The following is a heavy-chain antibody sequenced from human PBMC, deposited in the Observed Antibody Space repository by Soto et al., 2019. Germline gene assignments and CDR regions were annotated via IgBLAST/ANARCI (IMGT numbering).Heavy chain of an antibody. J-gene: IGHJ4*02. Sequence: PGGSLRLSCAASGFTFSSYGMHWVRQAPGKGLEWVAVISYDGSNKYYADPVKGRFTISRDNSKNTLYLQMNSLRAEDTAVYYCAKDLYSGSYYYFDYWGQGTLVTVSS. CDR3: AKDLYSGSYYYFDY. V-gene: IGHV3-30*18. D-gene: IGHD1-26*01. CDR2: ISYDGSNK. CDR1: GFTFSSYG.